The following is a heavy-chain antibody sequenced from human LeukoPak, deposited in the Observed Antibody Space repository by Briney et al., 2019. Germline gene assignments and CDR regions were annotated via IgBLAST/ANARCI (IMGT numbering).Heavy chain of an antibody. J-gene: IGHJ3*02. V-gene: IGHV3-7*01. CDR1: GFTFSSYW. D-gene: IGHD1-26*01. CDR2: IKQDGSEK. Sequence: GGSLRLSCAASGFTFSSYWMSWVRQAPGKGLEWVANIKQDGSEKYYVDSVKGRFTISRDNAKNTLSLQMNSLRAEDTAVYYCTRELEYRGSPDDAFDIWGQGTMVTVSS. CDR3: TRELEYRGSPDDAFDI.